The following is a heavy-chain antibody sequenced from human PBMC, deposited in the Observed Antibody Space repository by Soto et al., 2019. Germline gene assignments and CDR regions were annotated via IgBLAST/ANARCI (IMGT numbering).Heavy chain of an antibody. CDR3: ASDRLGVSVTGGGFDS. D-gene: IGHD2-8*01. CDR1: GYTFSNFG. CDR2: ISPYNGNT. Sequence: QVPLVQSGGEVKKPGASVKVSCKASGYTFSNFGLSWVRQAPGQGLELMGWISPYNGNTNYAQKLQGRLTMTTDTPTSTAYMELRSMRSDDTAVYYCASDRLGVSVTGGGFDSWGQGALGSVSS. J-gene: IGHJ4*02. V-gene: IGHV1-18*01.